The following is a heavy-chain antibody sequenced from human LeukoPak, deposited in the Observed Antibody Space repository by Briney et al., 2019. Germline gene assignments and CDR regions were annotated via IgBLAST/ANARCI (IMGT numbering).Heavy chain of an antibody. CDR1: GFTFSNAW. V-gene: IGHV3-15*01. CDR3: TGAFGRTTGDH. CDR2: IKSKGDGGTA. J-gene: IGHJ4*02. Sequence: PGGSLRLSCAASGFTFSNAWMSWVRQAPGKGLEWVGRIKSKGDGGTAEYAAPVKGRFTISRDDSKNTLYLQMNSLKAEDTAVYYCTGAFGRTTGDHWGQGTLVTVSS. D-gene: IGHD1-14*01.